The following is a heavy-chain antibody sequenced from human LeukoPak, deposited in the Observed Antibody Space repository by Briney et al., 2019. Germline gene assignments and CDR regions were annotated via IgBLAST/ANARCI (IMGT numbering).Heavy chain of an antibody. CDR1: AFTFSNYW. J-gene: IGHJ4*02. CDR2: IQQGGGEK. Sequence: PGGSLRLSCAASAFTFSNYWMTWVRQPPGKGLEWLANIQQGGGEKYYVDSVKGRFTISRDNAKNSLYLEMNSLRAEDTAVYYCARDYYGSGSHDYWGQGTLVTVSS. D-gene: IGHD3-10*01. CDR3: ARDYYGSGSHDY. V-gene: IGHV3-7*01.